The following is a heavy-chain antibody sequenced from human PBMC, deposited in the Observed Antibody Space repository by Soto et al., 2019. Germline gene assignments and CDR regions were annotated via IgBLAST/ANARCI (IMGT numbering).Heavy chain of an antibody. J-gene: IGHJ6*02. V-gene: IGHV4-4*02. CDR1: GGSISSSNW. CDR2: IYHSGST. Sequence: SETLSLTCAVSGGSISSSNWWSWVRQPPGKGLEWIGEIYHSGSTYYNPSLKSRVTISVDTSKNQFSLKLSSVTAADTAVYYCARDGKGYDYVWGSYRSHYYYYGMDVWGQGTTVTVSS. D-gene: IGHD3-16*02. CDR3: ARDGKGYDYVWGSYRSHYYYYGMDV.